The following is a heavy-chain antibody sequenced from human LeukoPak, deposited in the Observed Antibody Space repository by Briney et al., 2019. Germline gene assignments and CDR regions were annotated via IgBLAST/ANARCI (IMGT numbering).Heavy chain of an antibody. CDR1: ESTFSTFC. J-gene: IGHJ4*02. CDR2: IKQDGSEK. V-gene: IGHV3-7*01. D-gene: IGHD3-3*01. CDR3: ARSPAGTICGPTLDY. Sequence: GGPLRFSGAALESTFSTFCMRWLRGSPEEGLECGPNIKQDGSEKYYVDSVKGRFTISRDNAKNSLYLQMNSLRAEDTAVYYCARSPAGTICGPTLDYWGQGTLVTVSS.